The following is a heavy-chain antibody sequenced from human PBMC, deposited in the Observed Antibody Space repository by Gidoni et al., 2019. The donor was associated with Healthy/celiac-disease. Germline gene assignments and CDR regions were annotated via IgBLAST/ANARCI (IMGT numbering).Heavy chain of an antibody. Sequence: VQLVESGGGLVQPGGSLSISCAASGFTFSSYALRWVRQAPGKGLEWVSAISGSGGSTYYADSLKGRFTISRDNSKNTLYLQMNSLRAEDTAVYYCAKDRVLYCSSTSCPFYFDYWGQGTLVTVSS. CDR3: AKDRVLYCSSTSCPFYFDY. D-gene: IGHD2-2*01. CDR2: ISGSGGST. CDR1: GFTFSSYA. V-gene: IGHV3-23*04. J-gene: IGHJ4*02.